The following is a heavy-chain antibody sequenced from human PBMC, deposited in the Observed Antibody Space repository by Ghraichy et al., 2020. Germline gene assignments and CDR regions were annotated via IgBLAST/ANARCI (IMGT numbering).Heavy chain of an antibody. D-gene: IGHD4-23*01. J-gene: IGHJ6*02. CDR1: GFTFSSYS. Sequence: GGSLRLSCAASGFTFSSYSMNWVRQAPGKGLEWVSSISSSSSYIYYADSVKGRFTISRDNAKNSLYLQMNSLRAEDTAVYYCARKMFIDYGGNSGGYYYYGMDVWGQGTTVTVSS. V-gene: IGHV3-21*01. CDR2: ISSSSSYI. CDR3: ARKMFIDYGGNSGGYYYYGMDV.